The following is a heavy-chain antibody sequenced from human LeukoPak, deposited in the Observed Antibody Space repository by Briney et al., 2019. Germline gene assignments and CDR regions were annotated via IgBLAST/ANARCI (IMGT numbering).Heavy chain of an antibody. CDR2: INYRGST. CDR1: NASISSNTYY. CDR3: ATYKYDYVWGNQHFDY. J-gene: IGHJ4*02. Sequence: SETLSLTCTVSNASISSNTYYRAWLRQPPGKGLEYIGSINYRGSTYYNPSLKSRVTLSVDTSKNQFSLKLNSVTAADTAVYYCATYKYDYVWGNQHFDYWGQGTLVAVSS. V-gene: IGHV4-39*07. D-gene: IGHD3-16*01.